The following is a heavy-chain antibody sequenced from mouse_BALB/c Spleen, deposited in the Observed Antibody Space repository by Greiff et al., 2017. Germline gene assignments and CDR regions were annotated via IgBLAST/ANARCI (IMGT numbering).Heavy chain of an antibody. D-gene: IGHD2-1*01. Sequence: VKLMESGPGLVQPSQSLSITCTVSGFSLTSYGVHWVRQSPGKGLEWLGVIWSGGSTDYNAAFISRLSISKDNSKSQVFFKMNSLQANDTAIYYCARGPYGNYGWFAYWGQGTLVTVSA. CDR1: GFSLTSYG. CDR3: ARGPYGNYGWFAY. CDR2: IWSGGST. J-gene: IGHJ3*01. V-gene: IGHV2-2*02.